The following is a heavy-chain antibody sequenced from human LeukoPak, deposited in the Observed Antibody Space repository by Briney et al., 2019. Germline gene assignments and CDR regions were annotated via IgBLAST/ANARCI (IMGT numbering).Heavy chain of an antibody. CDR1: RFTFSSYS. D-gene: IGHD3-22*01. CDR3: VRLRRNSDRSGYYYYYDY. CDR2: ISVRSNYI. J-gene: IGHJ4*02. Sequence: GGSLSLSCAASRFTFSSYSINWVRPAPGKGLEWVSSISVRSNYIYYTDSVRGRFSISRDDARDSLYLEMNSLRAEDSAVYYCVRLRRNSDRSGYYYYYDYWGQGTLVTVSS. V-gene: IGHV3-21*01.